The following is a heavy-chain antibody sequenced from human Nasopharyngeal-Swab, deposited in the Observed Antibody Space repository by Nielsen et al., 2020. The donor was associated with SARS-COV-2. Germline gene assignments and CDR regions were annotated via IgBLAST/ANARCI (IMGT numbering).Heavy chain of an antibody. V-gene: IGHV5-10-1*01. J-gene: IGHJ4*02. CDR3: ARRGYGDYRVDY. Sequence: GGSLRLSCKGSGYSFTSYWISWVRQMPGKGLEWMGRIDPSDSYTNYSPSFQGHVTISADKSISTAYLQWSSLKASDTAMYYCARRGYGDYRVDYWGQGTLVTVSS. CDR1: GYSFTSYW. D-gene: IGHD4-17*01. CDR2: IDPSDSYT.